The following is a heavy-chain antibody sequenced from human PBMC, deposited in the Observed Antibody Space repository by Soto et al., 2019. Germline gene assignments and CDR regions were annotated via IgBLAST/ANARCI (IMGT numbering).Heavy chain of an antibody. CDR2: INPNSGGT. V-gene: IGHV1-2*02. D-gene: IGHD2-2*02. J-gene: IGHJ4*02. CDR1: GYIFTGNY. Sequence: ASVKVSCKASGYIFTGNYMHWVRQAPGQGLEWMGWINPNSGGTNYAQKFQGRVTMTWDTSISTAYMELSRLSSDDTAVYYCARDREMAAIGGVFDFWGQGTLVTVSS. CDR3: ARDREMAAIGGVFDF.